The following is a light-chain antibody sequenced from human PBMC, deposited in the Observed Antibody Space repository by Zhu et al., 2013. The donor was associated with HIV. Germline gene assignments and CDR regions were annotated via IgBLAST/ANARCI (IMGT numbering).Light chain of an antibody. CDR1: QAISNY. J-gene: IGKJ1*01. V-gene: IGKV1-27*01. CDR3: QQYSTYLWS. Sequence: DIQMTQSPSSLSASVGDRVTITCRASQAISNYLAWYQQKPGRVPKLLIYSSSTLQSGVPSRFSGSASGTDFTLTISSLHPDDFATYYCQQYSTYLWSFGQGTEGG. CDR2: SSS.